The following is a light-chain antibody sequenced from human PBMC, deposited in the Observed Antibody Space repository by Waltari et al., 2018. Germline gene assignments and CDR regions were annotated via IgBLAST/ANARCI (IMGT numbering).Light chain of an antibody. CDR2: DAS. Sequence: DIQLTPSRSCLSASLVDRFTTTCPASQSISNYLNWYQQKPGKAPKVVIYDASSLQSGVPSRFSGSGSGTDFTLTISSLQPEDIATYYCQQCYSTPLTFGGGTKVE. CDR1: QSISNY. CDR3: QQCYSTPLT. V-gene: IGKV1-39*01. J-gene: IGKJ4*01.